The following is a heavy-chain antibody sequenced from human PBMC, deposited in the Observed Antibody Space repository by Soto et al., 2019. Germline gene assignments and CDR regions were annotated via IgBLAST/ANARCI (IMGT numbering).Heavy chain of an antibody. Sequence: GSLRLACAASVSTFSSYAMSWVRQAPGKGLEWVSAISGSGGSTYYADSVKGRFTISRDNSKNTLYLQMNSLRAEDTAVYYCAKIGYSGSPALLEYWGQGTLVTVSS. CDR3: AKIGYSGSPALLEY. CDR2: ISGSGGST. J-gene: IGHJ4*02. CDR1: VSTFSSYA. V-gene: IGHV3-23*01. D-gene: IGHD1-26*01.